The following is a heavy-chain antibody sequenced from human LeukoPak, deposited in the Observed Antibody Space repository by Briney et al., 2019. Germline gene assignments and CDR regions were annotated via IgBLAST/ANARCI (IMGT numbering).Heavy chain of an antibody. J-gene: IGHJ5*02. CDR1: GGSISSYY. CDR3: ARGPPGGQFDP. Sequence: PSQTLSLTCTVSGGSISSYYWSWIRQPPGKGLEWIGYIYYSGSTNYNPSLKSRVTISVDTSKNQFSLKLSSVTAADTAVYYCARGPPGGQFDPWGQGTLVTVSS. CDR2: IYYSGST. V-gene: IGHV4-59*01. D-gene: IGHD3-10*01.